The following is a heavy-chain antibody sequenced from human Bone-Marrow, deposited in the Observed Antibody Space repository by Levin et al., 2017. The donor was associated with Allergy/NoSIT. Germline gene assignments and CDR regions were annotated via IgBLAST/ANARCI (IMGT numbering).Heavy chain of an antibody. CDR2: IYYSGST. CDR1: GGSISSYY. D-gene: IGHD6-13*01. V-gene: IGHV4-59*01. Sequence: PSETLSLTCTVSGGSISSYYWTWIRQPPGKGLEWIGYIYYSGSTNYNPSLKSRVTISVDTSKNQFSLKLSSVTAADTAVYYCARGSSSWPYSFDYWGQGTLVTVSS. CDR3: ARGSSSWPYSFDY. J-gene: IGHJ4*02.